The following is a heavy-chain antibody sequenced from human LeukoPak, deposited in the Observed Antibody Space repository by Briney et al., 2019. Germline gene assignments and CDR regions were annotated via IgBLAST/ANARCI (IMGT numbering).Heavy chain of an antibody. D-gene: IGHD3-10*01. J-gene: IGHJ4*02. Sequence: ASVKVSCKASGYSFIGYYMHWVRQAPGQGLERMGRINPNSGGTNYAQKFQGRVTMTRDTSISTAYMELTSLRSDDTAMYYCARASRRFGELEENWGQGTLVTVSS. CDR2: INPNSGGT. CDR3: ARASRRFGELEEN. V-gene: IGHV1-2*06. CDR1: GYSFIGYY.